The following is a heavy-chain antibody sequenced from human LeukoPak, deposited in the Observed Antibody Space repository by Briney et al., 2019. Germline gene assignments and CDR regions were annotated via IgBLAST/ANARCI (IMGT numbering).Heavy chain of an antibody. J-gene: IGHJ4*02. CDR1: GFTFSNAW. CDR2: INHSGST. CDR3: ARGRRHCNSTSCYQEDY. Sequence: PGGSLRLSCAASGFTFSNAWMSWVRQAPGKGLEWIGEINHSGSTNYNPSLKSRVTISVDTSKNQFSLKLNSVTASDTAVYYCARGRRHCNSTSCYQEDYWGQGTLVTVSA. D-gene: IGHD2-2*01. V-gene: IGHV4-34*01.